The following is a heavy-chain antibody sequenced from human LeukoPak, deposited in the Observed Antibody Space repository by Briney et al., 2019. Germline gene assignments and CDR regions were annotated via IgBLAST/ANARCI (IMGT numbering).Heavy chain of an antibody. Sequence: GGSLRLSCAASGFTFSSYAMSWVRQAPGKGLEWVSAISGSGGSTYCADSVKGRFTISRDNSKNTLYLQMNSLRAEDTAVYYCAKDDGYSGSYYWGQGTLVTVSS. J-gene: IGHJ4*02. V-gene: IGHV3-23*01. CDR3: AKDDGYSGSYY. CDR2: ISGSGGST. D-gene: IGHD1-26*01. CDR1: GFTFSSYA.